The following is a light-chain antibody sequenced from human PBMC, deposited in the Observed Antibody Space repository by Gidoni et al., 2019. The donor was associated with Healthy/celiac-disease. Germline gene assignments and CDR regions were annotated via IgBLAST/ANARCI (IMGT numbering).Light chain of an antibody. J-gene: IGKJ1*01. CDR3: QQSYSTLWT. CDR1: HSISSY. CDR2: ATS. V-gene: IGKV1-39*01. Sequence: DIQMTQSPSSLPASVGDRVTITCRASHSISSYLYLYQQKPGKAPKLLIYATSSLQSGVPSRFSGSRSGTDFTLTISSRQPADFATYYCQQSYSTLWTFGQGTKVEIK.